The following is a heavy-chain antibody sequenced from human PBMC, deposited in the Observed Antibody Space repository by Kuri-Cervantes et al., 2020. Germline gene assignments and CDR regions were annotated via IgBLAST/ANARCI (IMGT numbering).Heavy chain of an antibody. Sequence: GGSLRLSCAASGFTFSSYAMSWVRQAPGKGLEWVSSISSSSSYIYYADSVKGRFTISRDNAKNSLYLQMNSLRAGDTAVYYCARARRFFGYYFDYWGQGTLVTVSS. CDR3: ARARRFFGYYFDY. CDR1: GFTFSSYA. J-gene: IGHJ4*02. V-gene: IGHV3-21*01. D-gene: IGHD3-3*01. CDR2: ISSSSSYI.